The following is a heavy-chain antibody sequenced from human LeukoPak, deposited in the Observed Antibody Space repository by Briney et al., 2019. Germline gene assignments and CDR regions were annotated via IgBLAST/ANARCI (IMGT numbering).Heavy chain of an antibody. V-gene: IGHV3-23*01. J-gene: IGHJ4*02. CDR1: GFTFSSYA. D-gene: IGHD6-6*01. CDR3: AKDQIAARQGALDY. CDR2: ISGSGGST. Sequence: GGSLRLSCAASGFTFSSYAMSWVRQAPGKGLEWVSAISGSGGSTYYADSVKGRFTISRDNSKNTLYLQMNSLRAEDTAVYYCAKDQIAARQGALDYWGQGTLVTVSS.